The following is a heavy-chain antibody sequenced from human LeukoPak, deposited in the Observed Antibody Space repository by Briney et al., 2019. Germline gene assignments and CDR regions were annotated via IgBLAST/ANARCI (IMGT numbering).Heavy chain of an antibody. CDR1: GGSFSGYY. Sequence: SETLSLTCAVYGGSFSGYYWSWIRQPPGKGLEWIGEINHSGSTNYNPSLKSRVTISVDTSKNQFSLKLSSVTAADTAVYYCARGRHPRGAVDYWSQGTLVTVSS. CDR2: INHSGST. CDR3: ARGRHPRGAVDY. J-gene: IGHJ4*02. V-gene: IGHV4-34*01. D-gene: IGHD3-10*01.